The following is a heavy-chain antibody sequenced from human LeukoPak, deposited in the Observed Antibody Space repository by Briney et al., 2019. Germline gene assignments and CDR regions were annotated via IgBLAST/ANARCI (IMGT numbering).Heavy chain of an antibody. CDR2: IKQDGSEK. J-gene: IGHJ4*02. CDR3: ASRGPYDSSGYYMESFDY. V-gene: IGHV3-7*01. D-gene: IGHD3-22*01. CDR1: GFTFSNYW. Sequence: GGSLRLSCAASGFTFSNYWMSWVRQAPGKGLEWVANIKQDGSEKYYVDSVKGRFTISRDNAKNSLYLQMNSLRAEDTAVYYCASRGPYDSSGYYMESFDYWGQGTLVTVSS.